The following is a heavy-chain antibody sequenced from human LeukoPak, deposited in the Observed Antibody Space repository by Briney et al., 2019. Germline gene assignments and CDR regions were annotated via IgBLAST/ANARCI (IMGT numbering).Heavy chain of an antibody. V-gene: IGHV3-23*01. CDR3: ARVGDCSSTSCYLFDY. J-gene: IGHJ4*02. CDR2: ISGSGGST. D-gene: IGHD2-2*01. CDR1: GFTFSSYA. Sequence: GGSLRLSCAASGFTFSSYAMSWVRQAPGKGLEWVSAISGSGGSTHYADSVKGRFTISRDNAKNSLYLQMNSLRAEDTAVYYCARVGDCSSTSCYLFDYWGQGTLVTVSS.